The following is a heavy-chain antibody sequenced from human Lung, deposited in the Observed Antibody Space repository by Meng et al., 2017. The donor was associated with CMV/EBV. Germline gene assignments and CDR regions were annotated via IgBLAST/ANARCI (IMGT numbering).Heavy chain of an antibody. CDR2: ISSSGGTI. V-gene: IGHV3-48*04. D-gene: IGHD5-18*01. CDR3: AREWSGYGLDY. Sequence: GESLKISCAASGFTFSSYSMNWVRQAPGKGLEWISSISSSGGTIFYANSVRGRFTISRDNTKNSLYLQMNSLRAEDTAVYYCAREWSGYGLDYWGQGALVTVSS. CDR1: GFTFSSYS. J-gene: IGHJ4*02.